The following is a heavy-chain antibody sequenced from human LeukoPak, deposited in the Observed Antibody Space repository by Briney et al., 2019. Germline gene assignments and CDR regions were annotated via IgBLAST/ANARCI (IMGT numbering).Heavy chain of an antibody. V-gene: IGHV4-30-4*08. Sequence: SETLSLTCTVSGGSISGGDYYWSWIRQPPGKGLEWIGYIYDSGRTDYNPSLKRRVNISVDTSKNQFSLRLSSVTAADTAVYYCARAFPYDFGSGTYHDAFDMWGQGTMVTVSS. CDR3: ARAFPYDFGSGTYHDAFDM. CDR1: GGSISGGDYY. CDR2: IYDSGRT. D-gene: IGHD3-10*01. J-gene: IGHJ3*02.